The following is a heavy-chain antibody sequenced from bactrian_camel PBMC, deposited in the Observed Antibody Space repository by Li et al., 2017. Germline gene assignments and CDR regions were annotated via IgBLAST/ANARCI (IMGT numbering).Heavy chain of an antibody. D-gene: IGHD2*01. Sequence: VQLVESGGGSVQDGGSLILSCAASGFIFAAHAVSWVRQAPGKEREGIATIDSGGITAYADSVKGRFTISKDNAKNILYLQMDNLKPEDSATYRCAASWDVTAIEALGRIAVPAFGYWGEGTQV. CDR1: GFIFAAHA. CDR3: AASWDVTAIEALGRIAVPAFGY. V-gene: IGHV3S67*01. J-gene: IGHJ6*01. CDR2: IDSGGIT.